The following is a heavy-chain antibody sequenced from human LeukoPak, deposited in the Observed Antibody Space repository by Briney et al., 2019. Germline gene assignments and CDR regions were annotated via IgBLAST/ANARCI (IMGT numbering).Heavy chain of an antibody. CDR1: GYTLTELS. J-gene: IGHJ4*02. V-gene: IGHV1-24*01. D-gene: IGHD5-12*01. CDR3: ATPYSGYGSHFDY. CDR2: FDPEDGET. Sequence: GASVKVSCKVSGYTLTELSMHWVRQAPGKGLEWMGGFDPEDGETIYAQKFQGRVTMTEDASTDTAYMELSSLRSEDTAVYYCATPYSGYGSHFDYWGQGTLVTVSS.